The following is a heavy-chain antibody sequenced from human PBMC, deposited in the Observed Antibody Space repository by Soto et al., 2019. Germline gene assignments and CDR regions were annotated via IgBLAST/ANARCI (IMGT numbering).Heavy chain of an antibody. V-gene: IGHV3-23*01. CDR3: VKGGPIGVSGDDY. CDR1: GFTFSSYA. J-gene: IGHJ4*02. CDR2: ILGGSGKT. D-gene: IGHD6-19*01. Sequence: EVQLLESGGGLVQPGGSLRLSCAASGFTFSSYAMTWVRQAPGKGLEWVALILGGSGKTYYADSVKGRFTISRDNSKNTLYLQMNSLRAEDSALYHCVKGGPIGVSGDDYWGQGTLVTVSS.